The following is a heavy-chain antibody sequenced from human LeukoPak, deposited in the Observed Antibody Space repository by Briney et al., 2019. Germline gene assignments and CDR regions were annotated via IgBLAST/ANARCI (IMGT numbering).Heavy chain of an antibody. D-gene: IGHD2-15*01. V-gene: IGHV3-66*01. CDR2: IYSGGST. J-gene: IGHJ5*02. Sequence: GGSLRLSCAASGFTVSSNYMSWVRQAPGKGLEWVSVIYSGGSTYYADSVKGRFTISRDNSKNTLYLQMNSLRAEDTAVYYCARANGILWGNWFDPWRQGTLVTVSS. CDR1: GFTVSSNY. CDR3: ARANGILWGNWFDP.